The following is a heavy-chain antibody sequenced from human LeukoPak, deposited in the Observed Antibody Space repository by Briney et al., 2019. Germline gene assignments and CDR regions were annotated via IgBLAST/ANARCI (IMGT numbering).Heavy chain of an antibody. CDR2: ISGSTGST. J-gene: IGHJ4*02. CDR3: EKGGIVALTFFDY. D-gene: IGHD2-21*01. Sequence: PGGSLRLSCAACRFTLSSFAMRCGSQAPGKGLEWVSTISGSTGSTYYADSVKGRFTISRDNSKNTLYLQMNSLRAEDTAVYYCEKGGIVALTFFDYWGQGTLVTVSS. V-gene: IGHV3-23*01. CDR1: RFTLSSFA.